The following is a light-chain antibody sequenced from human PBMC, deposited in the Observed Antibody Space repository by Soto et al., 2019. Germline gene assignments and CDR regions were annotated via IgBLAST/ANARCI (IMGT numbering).Light chain of an antibody. CDR3: SSYTDRQSYL. Sequence: QSALTQPASVSGSPGQSITISCTGSSSDVGAYNYVSWFQQHPGKAPKLMIYEVSNRPSGVSNRFSGSKSGNTASLTISGLQAEDEADYYCSSYTDRQSYLFGTGTKVTVL. J-gene: IGLJ1*01. CDR1: SSDVGAYNY. CDR2: EVS. V-gene: IGLV2-14*01.